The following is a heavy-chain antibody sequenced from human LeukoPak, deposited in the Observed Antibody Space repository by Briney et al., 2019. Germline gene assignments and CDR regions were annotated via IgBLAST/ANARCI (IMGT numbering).Heavy chain of an antibody. Sequence: GGSLRLSCAASGFTFSSYWMHWVRQAPGKGLVWVSRINSDGSSTSYADSVKGRFTISRDNAKNTLYLQMNGLRAEDTAVYYCARETVFGYCGGDCYSSAGVDYWGQGTLVTVSS. V-gene: IGHV3-74*01. D-gene: IGHD2-21*02. CDR1: GFTFSSYW. CDR2: INSDGSST. J-gene: IGHJ4*02. CDR3: ARETVFGYCGGDCYSSAGVDY.